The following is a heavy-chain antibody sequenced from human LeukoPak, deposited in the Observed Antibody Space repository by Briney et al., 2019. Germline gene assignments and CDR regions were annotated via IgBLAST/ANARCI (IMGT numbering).Heavy chain of an antibody. D-gene: IGHD4-17*01. CDR1: GFTFNYHY. J-gene: IGHJ6*03. Sequence: GGSLRLSCAASGFTFNYHYMTWIRQAPGKGLEWVSYISPRSTTIYYADSVKGRFTISRDNAKNSLYLQMNSLGAEDTAVYYCAREAYGGYVDDFYYYYYMDVWGKGTTVSVSS. V-gene: IGHV3-11*04. CDR3: AREAYGGYVDDFYYYYYMDV. CDR2: ISPRSTTI.